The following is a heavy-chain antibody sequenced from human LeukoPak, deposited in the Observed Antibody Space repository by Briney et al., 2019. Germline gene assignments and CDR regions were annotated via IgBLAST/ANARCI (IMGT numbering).Heavy chain of an antibody. CDR1: GGSFSGYC. D-gene: IGHD2-2*02. CDR3: ARRHCSSTSCYTGYYYYGMDV. CDR2: INHSGST. J-gene: IGHJ6*02. Sequence: SETLSLTCAVYGGSFSGYCWSWIRQPPGKGLEWIGEINHSGSTNYNPSLKSRVTISVDTSKNQFSLKLSSVTAADTAVYYCARRHCSSTSCYTGYYYYGMDVWGQGTTVTVSS. V-gene: IGHV4-34*01.